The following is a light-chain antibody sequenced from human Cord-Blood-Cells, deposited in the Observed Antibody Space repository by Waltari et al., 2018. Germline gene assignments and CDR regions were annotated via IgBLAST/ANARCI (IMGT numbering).Light chain of an antibody. CDR2: ECS. CDR1: SSDVGSYNL. Sequence: QSALTQPASVSGSPGQSITISCTGTSSDVGSYNLVSWYQQHPGKAPKLMLYECSKRPSGVSNRFSGSKSGNTASLTISGLQAEDEADYYCCSYAGSSTVVFGGGTKLTVL. J-gene: IGLJ2*01. CDR3: CSYAGSSTVV. V-gene: IGLV2-23*01.